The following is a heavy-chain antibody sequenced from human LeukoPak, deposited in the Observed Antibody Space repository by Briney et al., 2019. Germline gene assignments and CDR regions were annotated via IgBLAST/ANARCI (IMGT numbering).Heavy chain of an antibody. D-gene: IGHD3-22*01. Sequence: KTSETLSLTCTVSGGSISSSSYYWGWIRQPPGKGLEWIGSIYYSGSTYYNPSLKSRVTISVDTSKNQISLKLSSVTAADTAVYYCARSRTYYYDSSDYDYWGQGTLVTVSS. V-gene: IGHV4-39*01. J-gene: IGHJ4*02. CDR2: IYYSGST. CDR3: ARSRTYYYDSSDYDY. CDR1: GGSISSSSYY.